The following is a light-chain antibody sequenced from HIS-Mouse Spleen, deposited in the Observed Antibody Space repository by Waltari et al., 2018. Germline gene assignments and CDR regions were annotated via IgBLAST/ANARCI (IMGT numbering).Light chain of an antibody. CDR3: QQYNSYSKLT. V-gene: IGKV1-5*03. Sequence: DIQMTQSPSTLSASVGDRVTITCRASQIISSWLAWYQQKPGKAPKLLIYKASSLESGVPSRFSGSGSGTEFTLTISSLQPDDFATYYCQQYNSYSKLTFGGGTKVEIK. CDR2: KAS. J-gene: IGKJ4*01. CDR1: QIISSW.